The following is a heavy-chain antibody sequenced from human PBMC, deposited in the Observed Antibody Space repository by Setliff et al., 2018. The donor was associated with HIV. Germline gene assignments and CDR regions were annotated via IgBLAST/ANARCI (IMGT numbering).Heavy chain of an antibody. Sequence: PSQTLSLTCTVSSGSISSGTYYWSWIRQYPGKGLEWIGYIDYSGSAFYNPSLKSRITISRDTSKNQFSLKMNSVTAADTAVYYCAREGKTALVTKYFDYWGHGKLVTVSS. CDR2: IDYSGSA. J-gene: IGHJ4*01. CDR1: SGSISSGTYY. D-gene: IGHD5-18*01. V-gene: IGHV4-31*03. CDR3: AREGKTALVTKYFDY.